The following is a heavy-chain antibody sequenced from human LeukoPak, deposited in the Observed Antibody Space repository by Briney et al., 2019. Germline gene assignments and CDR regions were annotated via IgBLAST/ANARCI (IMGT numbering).Heavy chain of an antibody. Sequence: GGSLRLSCAASGFTFSSYAMSWVRQAPGKGLEWVSAISGSGGSTYYADSVKGRFTISRDNSKNTLYLQMNSMRAEDTAVYYCAGVLRYFDWLFDYWGQGTLVTVSS. CDR2: ISGSGGST. CDR3: AGVLRYFDWLFDY. V-gene: IGHV3-23*01. CDR1: GFTFSSYA. D-gene: IGHD3-9*01. J-gene: IGHJ4*02.